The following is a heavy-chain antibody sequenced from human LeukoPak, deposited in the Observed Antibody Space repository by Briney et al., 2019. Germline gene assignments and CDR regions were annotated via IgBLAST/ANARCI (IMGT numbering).Heavy chain of an antibody. CDR1: GFTVSSNY. D-gene: IGHD3-10*01. V-gene: IGHV3-53*01. Sequence: GGSLRLSCAASGFTVSSNYMSWVRQAPGKGLEWVSVIYSSGMTYYADSVKGRFTISRDNSKNTLYLHMNSLKASDTAIYYCARDLTSGSYSQYWGQGTLVTVSS. CDR3: ARDLTSGSYSQY. CDR2: IYSSGMT. J-gene: IGHJ4*02.